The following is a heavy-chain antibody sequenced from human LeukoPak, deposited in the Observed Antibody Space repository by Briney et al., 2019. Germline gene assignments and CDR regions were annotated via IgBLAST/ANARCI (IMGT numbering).Heavy chain of an antibody. CDR2: IYPGDSDT. J-gene: IGHJ3*02. Sequence: GESLKISCEGSGYSFSTYWIGWVRQMPGKGLEWMGIIYPGDSDTRYSPSFQGQVTISADKSNKAAYLQWSSLRASDTAMYYCGRLLDSGSGRTGWCAFDIWGQGTMVTVSS. D-gene: IGHD3-10*01. CDR1: GYSFSTYW. V-gene: IGHV5-51*01. CDR3: GRLLDSGSGRTGWCAFDI.